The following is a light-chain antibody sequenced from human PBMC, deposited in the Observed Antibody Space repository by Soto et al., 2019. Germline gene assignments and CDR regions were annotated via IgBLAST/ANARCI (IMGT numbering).Light chain of an antibody. Sequence: QSVLTQPPSVSGAPGQRVTISCTGSSSNIGAGYDVHWYQQLPGTAPKLLIYGNSNRPSGVPDRFSGSKSGTSASLAITGLQAEDEAEYYCYSYDSSLSGSVFGGGTKLTVL. CDR3: YSYDSSLSGSV. CDR1: SSNIGAGYD. V-gene: IGLV1-40*01. J-gene: IGLJ2*01. CDR2: GNS.